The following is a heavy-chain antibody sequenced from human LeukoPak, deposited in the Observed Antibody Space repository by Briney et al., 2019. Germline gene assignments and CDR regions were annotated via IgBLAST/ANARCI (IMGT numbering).Heavy chain of an antibody. Sequence: ASVKVSCKVSGYTLTELSMHWVRQAPGKGLEWMGGIIPIFGTANYAQKFQGRVTITADESTSTAYMELSSLRSEDTAVYYCLAARRDNWFDPWGQGTLVTVSS. CDR3: LAARRDNWFDP. V-gene: IGHV1-69*13. CDR1: GYTLTELS. CDR2: IIPIFGTA. J-gene: IGHJ5*02. D-gene: IGHD6-6*01.